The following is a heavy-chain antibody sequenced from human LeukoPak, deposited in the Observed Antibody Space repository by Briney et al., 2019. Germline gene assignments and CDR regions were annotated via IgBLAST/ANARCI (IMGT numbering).Heavy chain of an antibody. CDR2: IYYSGST. CDR1: GGSISSSSYY. CDR3: ARANWGPFTPLGDAFDI. Sequence: SETLSLTCTVSGGSISSSSYYWGRIRQPPGKGLEWIGSIYYSGSTYYNPSLKSRVTISVDTSKNQFSLKLSSVTAADTAVYYCARANWGPFTPLGDAFDIWGQGTMVTVSS. J-gene: IGHJ3*02. V-gene: IGHV4-39*07. D-gene: IGHD7-27*01.